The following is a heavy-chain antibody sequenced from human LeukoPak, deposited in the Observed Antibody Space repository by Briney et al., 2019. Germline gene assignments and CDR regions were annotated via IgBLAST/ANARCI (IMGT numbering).Heavy chain of an antibody. CDR1: GFPFDDYG. CDR2: INWNGGST. V-gene: IGHV3-20*04. J-gene: IGHJ4*02. Sequence: PGGSLRLSCAASGFPFDDYGMTWVRQAPGKGLEWVSGINWNGGSTGYADSVKGRFTISRDNAKNSLYLQMNSLRAEDTAVYYCARDYGGSSPFDYWGQGTLVTVSS. CDR3: ARDYGGSSPFDY. D-gene: IGHD4-23*01.